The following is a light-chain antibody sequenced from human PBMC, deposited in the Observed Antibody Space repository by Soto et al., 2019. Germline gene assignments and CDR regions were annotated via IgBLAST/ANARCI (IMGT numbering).Light chain of an antibody. CDR3: QQCGSSHYT. J-gene: IGKJ3*01. CDR2: GAS. V-gene: IGKV3-20*01. Sequence: EIVLTQSPGTLSLSPWERATLSCRASQSVSSSHLVRYQQKPGQAPRLLIYGASSRATRIPDRFSGSGSGTAFTLTISRLEPEDFAVYYCQQCGSSHYTFGPGTKVDIK. CDR1: QSVSSSH.